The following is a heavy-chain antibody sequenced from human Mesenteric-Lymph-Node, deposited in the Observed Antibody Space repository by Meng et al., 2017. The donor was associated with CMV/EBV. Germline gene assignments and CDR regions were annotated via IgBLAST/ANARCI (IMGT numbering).Heavy chain of an antibody. J-gene: IGHJ6*02. D-gene: IGHD2/OR15-2a*01. CDR1: GFPLSSYW. Sequence: GGSLRLSCEASGFPLSSYWMSWVRQAPGKGLEWVANIKEDGSEKYYVDSVKGRFTISRDNAKDSLYLQMNSLRAEDTAVYYCARASKYFYYYYGMDVWGQGTTVTVSS. V-gene: IGHV3-7*01. CDR3: ARASKYFYYYYGMDV. CDR2: IKEDGSEK.